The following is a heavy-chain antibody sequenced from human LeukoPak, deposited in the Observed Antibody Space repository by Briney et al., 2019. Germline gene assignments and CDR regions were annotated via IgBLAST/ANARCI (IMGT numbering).Heavy chain of an antibody. V-gene: IGHV4-34*01. J-gene: IGHJ4*02. Sequence: GSLRLSCAASGFTFSSYAMSWIRQPPGKGVEWIGEINHSGSTNYNPSLKSRVTISVDTSKNQFSLKLSSVTAADTAVYYCARGKQWLVLVRNSSGYYPIWGQGTLVTVSS. CDR1: GFTFSSYA. CDR3: ARGKQWLVLVRNSSGYYPI. D-gene: IGHD3-22*01. CDR2: INHSGST.